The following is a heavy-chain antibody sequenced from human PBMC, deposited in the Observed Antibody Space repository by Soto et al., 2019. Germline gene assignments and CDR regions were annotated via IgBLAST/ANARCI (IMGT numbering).Heavy chain of an antibody. D-gene: IGHD2-21*02. J-gene: IGHJ5*02. CDR2: IYYSGST. CDR1: GGSISSYY. Sequence: SETLSLTCTVSGGSISSYYWSWIRQPPGKGLEWIGYIYYSGSTNYNPSLTSRVTISVDTSKNQFSLKLSSVTAADTAVYYCARESVAYCGGDCYKYWFDPWGQGTLVTGSS. CDR3: ARESVAYCGGDCYKYWFDP. V-gene: IGHV4-59*01.